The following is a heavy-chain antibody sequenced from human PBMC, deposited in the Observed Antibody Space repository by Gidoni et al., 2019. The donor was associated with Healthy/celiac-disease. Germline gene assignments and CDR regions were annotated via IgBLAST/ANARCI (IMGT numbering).Heavy chain of an antibody. Sequence: EVQLVESGGGLVKPGGSLRLSCAASGVTSSSYSMNWVRQAPGKGLEWVSSISRSSSYIDYSDSVKGRFTISSDNAKHSPYLQMNSLIADDTALYYCARDLAPRDVFFDYLGQGTLVTVSS. J-gene: IGHJ4*02. CDR1: GVTSSSYS. V-gene: IGHV3-21*01. CDR2: ISRSSSYI. CDR3: ARDLAPRDVFFDY.